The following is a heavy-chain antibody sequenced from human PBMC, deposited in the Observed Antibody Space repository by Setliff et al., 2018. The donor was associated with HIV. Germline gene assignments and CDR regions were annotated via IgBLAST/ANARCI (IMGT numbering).Heavy chain of an antibody. CDR1: GFTFSGDS. CDR3: ARGSELSTGFLSGWRDYYYGMDV. D-gene: IGHD6-19*01. J-gene: IGHJ6*02. CDR2: ISSSGGII. V-gene: IGHV3-48*04. Sequence: LRLSCAASGFTFSGDSVNWVRQAPGKGLEWISYISSSGGIIYYADSVKGRFTISRDNAKNSLYLQMNSLRAEDTAVYYCARGSELSTGFLSGWRDYYYGMDVWGQGTTVTVSS.